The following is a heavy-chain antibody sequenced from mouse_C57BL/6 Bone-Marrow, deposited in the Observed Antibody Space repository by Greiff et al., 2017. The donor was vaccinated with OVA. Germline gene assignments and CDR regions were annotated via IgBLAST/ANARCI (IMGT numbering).Heavy chain of an antibody. Sequence: DVKLVESGGGLVQPGGSLSLSCAASGFTFTDYYMSWVRQPPGKALEWLGFIRNKANGYTTEYSASVKGRFTISRDNSPSILYLQMNALRAEDSATYYCARYHSNYFDYWGQGTTLTVSS. J-gene: IGHJ2*01. V-gene: IGHV7-3*01. CDR2: IRNKANGYTT. CDR3: ARYHSNYFDY. CDR1: GFTFTDYY. D-gene: IGHD2-5*01.